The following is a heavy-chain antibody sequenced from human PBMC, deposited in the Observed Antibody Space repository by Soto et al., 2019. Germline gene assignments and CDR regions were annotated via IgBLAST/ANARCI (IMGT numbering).Heavy chain of an antibody. V-gene: IGHV3-7*01. CDR2: IKQDGSEK. D-gene: IGHD5-12*01. Sequence: EVQLVESGGGLVQPGGSLRLSCAASGFTFSSYWMSWVRQAPGKGLEWVANIKQDGSEKYYVASVKGRFTISRYNAKNSLYLQMNSLRAEDTAVYYCAKDGYSGYGADAFDIWGQGTMVTVSS. J-gene: IGHJ3*02. CDR1: GFTFSSYW. CDR3: AKDGYSGYGADAFDI.